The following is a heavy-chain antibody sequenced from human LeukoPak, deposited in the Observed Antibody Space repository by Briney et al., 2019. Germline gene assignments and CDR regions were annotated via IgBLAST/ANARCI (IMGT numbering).Heavy chain of an antibody. V-gene: IGHV3-30-3*01. CDR2: ISYDGSNK. CDR3: ARDSGSYYLGFDY. D-gene: IGHD1-26*01. Sequence: GGSLRLSCAASGFTFSSYAMHWVRQAPGKGQEWVAVISYDGSNKYYADSVKGRFTISRDNSKNTLYLQMNSLRAEDTAVYYCARDSGSYYLGFDYWGQGTLVTVSS. CDR1: GFTFSSYA. J-gene: IGHJ4*02.